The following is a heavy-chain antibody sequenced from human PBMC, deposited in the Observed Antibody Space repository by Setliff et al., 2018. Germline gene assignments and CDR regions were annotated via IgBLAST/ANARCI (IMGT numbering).Heavy chain of an antibody. CDR1: GGSFSDYY. D-gene: IGHD3-22*01. J-gene: IGHJ2*01. V-gene: IGHV4-34*01. Sequence: SETLSLTCAVYGGSFSDYYWSWIRQPPGKGLEWIEETNHRGSTNYSPSLRSRLTMSLDTSRSQFSLNLTSVTAADTAIYFCARAVDSTGYFPFWYFDLWGRGTLVTVSS. CDR3: ARAVDSTGYFPFWYFDL. CDR2: TNHRGST.